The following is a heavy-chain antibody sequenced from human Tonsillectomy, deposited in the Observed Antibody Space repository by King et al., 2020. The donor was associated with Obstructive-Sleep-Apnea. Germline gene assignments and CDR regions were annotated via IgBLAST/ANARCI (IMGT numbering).Heavy chain of an antibody. V-gene: IGHV1-8*01. CDR3: ARGSRTFDI. Sequence: VQLVESGAEVKKAGASVKVSCKASGYTFTSYDINWVRQATGQGFEWLGWLNPHSGNTGYEQKFQGRVTMTRNTSISTAYMELSSLRSEDTAVYYCARGSRTFDIWGQGTKVTVSS. J-gene: IGHJ3*02. D-gene: IGHD1-14*01. CDR2: LNPHSGNT. CDR1: GYTFTSYD.